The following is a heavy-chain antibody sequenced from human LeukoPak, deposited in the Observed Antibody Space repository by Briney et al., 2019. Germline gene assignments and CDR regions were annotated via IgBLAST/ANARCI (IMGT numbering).Heavy chain of an antibody. CDR2: MNPNSGNT. D-gene: IGHD1-26*01. J-gene: IGHJ5*02. V-gene: IGHV1-8*01. Sequence: ASVKVSCKASGYTFTSYDINWVRQATGQGLEWMGWMNPNSGNTGYAQKFQGRVTMTRNTSISTVYMEPSSLRSEDTAVYYCARAPSGSYRGANWFDPWGQGTLVTVSS. CDR3: ARAPSGSYRGANWFDP. CDR1: GYTFTSYD.